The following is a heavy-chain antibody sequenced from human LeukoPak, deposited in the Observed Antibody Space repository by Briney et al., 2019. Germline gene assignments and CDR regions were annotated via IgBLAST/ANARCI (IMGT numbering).Heavy chain of an antibody. V-gene: IGHV3-30-3*01. Sequence: GGSLRLSCAASGFTFSSYAMHWVRQAPGKGLEWVAAISYDGSNKYYADSVKGRFTISRDNSKNTLYLQMNSLKTEDTAVYYCTTAGPILFGAYGMDVWGQGTTVTVSS. CDR3: TTAGPILFGAYGMDV. CDR1: GFTFSSYA. J-gene: IGHJ6*02. CDR2: ISYDGSNK. D-gene: IGHD2-21*01.